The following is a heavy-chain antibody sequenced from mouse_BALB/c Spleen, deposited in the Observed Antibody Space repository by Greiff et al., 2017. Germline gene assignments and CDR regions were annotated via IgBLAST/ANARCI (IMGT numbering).Heavy chain of an antibody. Sequence: VQLQQSGAELVKPGASVKLSCTASGFNINDTYMHWVKQRPEQGLEWIGRIDPANGNTKYDPKFQGKATITADTSSNTAYLQLSSLTSEDTAVYYCAMFITTATYFDYWGQGTTLTVSS. CDR2: IDPANGNT. J-gene: IGHJ2*01. CDR1: GFNINDTY. D-gene: IGHD1-2*01. V-gene: IGHV14-3*02. CDR3: AMFITTATYFDY.